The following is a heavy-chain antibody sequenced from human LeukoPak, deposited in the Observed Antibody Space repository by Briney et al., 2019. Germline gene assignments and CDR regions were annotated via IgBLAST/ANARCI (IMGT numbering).Heavy chain of an antibody. CDR3: ARDSILTGYYLGWFFDY. V-gene: IGHV4-39*07. D-gene: IGHD3-9*01. Sequence: SETLSLTCTVSGGSISSSSYYWVWIRQPPGKGLEWIRSIFYSGSTYYNPSLKSRVTISVDTSKNQFSLKLSSVTAADTAVYYCARDSILTGYYLGWFFDYWGQGTLVTVSS. CDR2: IFYSGST. J-gene: IGHJ4*02. CDR1: GGSISSSSYY.